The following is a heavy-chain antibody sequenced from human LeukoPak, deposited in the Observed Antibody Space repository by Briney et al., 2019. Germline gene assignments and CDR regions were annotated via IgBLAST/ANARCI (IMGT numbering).Heavy chain of an antibody. J-gene: IGHJ4*02. Sequence: GGSLRLSCAASGFPSGTYLMHWVRQAPGKGLVWVSHINSDGSSTAYADSVKGRFTISRDNAKNTLYLQVNSLGAEDTAVYYCARDRDHSFDYWGQGTLVTVSS. CDR3: ARDRDHSFDY. CDR2: INSDGSST. V-gene: IGHV3-74*03. CDR1: GFPSGTYL.